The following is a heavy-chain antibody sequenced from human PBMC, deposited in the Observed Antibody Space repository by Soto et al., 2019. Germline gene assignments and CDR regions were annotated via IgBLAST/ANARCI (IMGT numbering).Heavy chain of an antibody. V-gene: IGHV3-33*01. CDR1: GFSFSRYG. CDR3: ARDLPRYSSGWYYGMDV. Sequence: QVQLVESGGGVVQPGRSLRLSCAASGFSFSRYGMHWVRQAPGKGLEWVAVIWYDGSNKYYADSVKGRLTISRDNSKNTLYLQMNSLRAEDTAVYYCARDLPRYSSGWYYGMDVWGQGTTVTVSS. J-gene: IGHJ6*02. CDR2: IWYDGSNK. D-gene: IGHD6-19*01.